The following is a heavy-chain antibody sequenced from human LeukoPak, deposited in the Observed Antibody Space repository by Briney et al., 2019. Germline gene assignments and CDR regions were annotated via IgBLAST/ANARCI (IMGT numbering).Heavy chain of an antibody. J-gene: IGHJ4*02. D-gene: IGHD1-26*01. CDR2: IYSGGST. CDR1: GFTVSSNY. Sequence: GGSLRLSWAAPGFTVSSNYMSWVRQASGKGLEWVSVIYSGGSTYYADSVKGRFTISRGNSKNTLYLQMNSLRAEDTAVYHCARGLSGSYAIDYWGQGTLVTVSS. CDR3: ARGLSGSYAIDY. V-gene: IGHV3-53*01.